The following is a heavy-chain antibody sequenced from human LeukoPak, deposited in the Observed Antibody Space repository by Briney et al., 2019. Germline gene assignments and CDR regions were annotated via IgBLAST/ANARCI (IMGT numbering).Heavy chain of an antibody. V-gene: IGHV4-38-2*02. Sequence: SETLSLTCTVSGYSITNGYYWGWIRQPPGKGLEWNGSIYHTGSTYYNPSLKSRVTISVDRSKNQFSLKLSSVTAADTAVYYCARDVQDVVPAAREGYYYYMDVWGKGTTVTVSS. CDR1: GYSITNGYY. CDR3: ARDVQDVVPAAREGYYYYMDV. J-gene: IGHJ6*03. D-gene: IGHD2-2*01. CDR2: IYHTGST.